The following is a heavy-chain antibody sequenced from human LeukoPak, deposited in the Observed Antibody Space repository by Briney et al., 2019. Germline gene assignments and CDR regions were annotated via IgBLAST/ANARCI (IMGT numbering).Heavy chain of an antibody. CDR3: ASSYSGSMVY. CDR1: GGSISSFY. Sequence: KTAETLSLTCTVSGGSISSFYWIWLRQPPGKALEWIGYIYYSGSTNYNPSLKSRVTISVDTSKTQFSLRLSSVTAADTAVYSCASSYSGSMVYWGQGTLVTVSS. CDR2: IYYSGST. V-gene: IGHV4-59*01. J-gene: IGHJ4*02. D-gene: IGHD3-10*01.